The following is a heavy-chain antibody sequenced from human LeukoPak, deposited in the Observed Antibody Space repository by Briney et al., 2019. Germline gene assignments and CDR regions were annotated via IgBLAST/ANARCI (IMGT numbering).Heavy chain of an antibody. CDR2: ISFDGSNK. V-gene: IGHV3-30*04. Sequence: GRSLRLSCAASGFTFSSYAVHWVRQALGKGLEWVAFISFDGSNKYYADSVKGRFTISRDNSKNTLYLQMNSLRAEDTAVYYCARDSYYNILTGYYPIFDYWGQGTLVTVSS. CDR1: GFTFSSYA. CDR3: ARDSYYNILTGYYPIFDY. D-gene: IGHD3-9*01. J-gene: IGHJ4*02.